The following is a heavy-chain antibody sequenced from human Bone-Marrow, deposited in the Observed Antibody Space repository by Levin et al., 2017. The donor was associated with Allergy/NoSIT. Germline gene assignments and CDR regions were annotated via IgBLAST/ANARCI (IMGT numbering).Heavy chain of an antibody. CDR3: ARAPSGTYDI. CDR2: IKQDGSET. J-gene: IGHJ3*02. D-gene: IGHD3-10*01. Sequence: PGGSLRLSCAASGFTFSSYWMNWVRQAPGKGLEWVANIKQDGSETYYGDSVKGRFTISRDNAQNSLYLQMNSLRADDTAVYYCARAPSGTYDIWGQGTMVTVSS. V-gene: IGHV3-7*04. CDR1: GFTFSSYW.